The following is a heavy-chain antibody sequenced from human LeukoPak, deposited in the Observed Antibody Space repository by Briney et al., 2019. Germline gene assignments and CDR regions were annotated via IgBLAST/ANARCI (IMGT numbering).Heavy chain of an antibody. CDR3: GRGRTYYYVGNSFDY. V-gene: IGHV4-34*01. D-gene: IGHD3-16*01. Sequence: PSETLSLTCAVYGGSFSGYYWSWIRQPPGKGLEWIGEINHSGSTNYNPSLKSRVTISVDTSKNQFSLKLSSVTAADTAVYYCGRGRTYYYVGNSFDYWAQETLVTVSS. CDR1: GGSFSGYY. J-gene: IGHJ4*02. CDR2: INHSGST.